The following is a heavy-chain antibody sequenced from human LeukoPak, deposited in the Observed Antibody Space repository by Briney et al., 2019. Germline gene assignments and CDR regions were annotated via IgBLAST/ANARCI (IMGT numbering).Heavy chain of an antibody. V-gene: IGHV1-2*02. CDR2: INPNSGGT. CDR3: ARGSYCSSTSCYRNKRPSNY. J-gene: IGHJ4*02. D-gene: IGHD2-2*01. Sequence: ASVKVSCKASGYTFTGYYMHWVRQAPGQGLAWMGWINPNSGGTNYAQKFQGRVTMTRDTSISTAYMELSRLRSDDTAVYYCARGSYCSSTSCYRNKRPSNYWGQGTLVTVSS. CDR1: GYTFTGYY.